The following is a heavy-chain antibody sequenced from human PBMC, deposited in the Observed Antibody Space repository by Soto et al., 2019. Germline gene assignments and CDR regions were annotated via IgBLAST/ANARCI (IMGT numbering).Heavy chain of an antibody. CDR1: GGSNIRDGYY. D-gene: IGHD2-2*01. Sequence: PSETLSLTCTVSGGSNIRDGYYFIWIRQHPGKGLEWIAYISYSGSSYSNPSLKSRVTISADTSKNQFSLRLTSVTAADTAVYFCARATPAGSADFWGQGTLVTVSS. CDR3: ARATPAGSADF. V-gene: IGHV4-31*03. CDR2: ISYSGSS. J-gene: IGHJ4*02.